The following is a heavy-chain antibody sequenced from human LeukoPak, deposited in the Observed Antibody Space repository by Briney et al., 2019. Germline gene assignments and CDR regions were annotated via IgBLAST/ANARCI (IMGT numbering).Heavy chain of an antibody. CDR3: AKDRPQYYDSSGYYFDYYFDY. Sequence: GGSLRLSCGASDFTFSSYAMSWVRQAPGKGLEWVSAISGSGDSTYYADSVKGRFTISRDNSKNTLDLQMNSLRAEDTAVYYCAKDRPQYYDSSGYYFDYYFDYWGQGTLVTVSS. V-gene: IGHV3-23*01. J-gene: IGHJ4*02. CDR1: DFTFSSYA. CDR2: ISGSGDST. D-gene: IGHD3-22*01.